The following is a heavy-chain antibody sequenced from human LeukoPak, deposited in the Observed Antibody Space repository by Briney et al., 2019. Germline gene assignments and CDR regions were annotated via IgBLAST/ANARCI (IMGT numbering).Heavy chain of an antibody. CDR1: GGSISSYY. CDR3: ARYYYDSSGYYYDY. J-gene: IGHJ4*02. Sequence: SETLSLTCTVSGGSISSYYWSWIRQPPGKGLEWIGYIYYSGNTNYNPSLKSRVTISVDTSKNQFSLKLSSVTAADTAVYYCARYYYDSSGYYYDYWGQGTLVTVSS. D-gene: IGHD3-22*01. V-gene: IGHV4-59*01. CDR2: IYYSGNT.